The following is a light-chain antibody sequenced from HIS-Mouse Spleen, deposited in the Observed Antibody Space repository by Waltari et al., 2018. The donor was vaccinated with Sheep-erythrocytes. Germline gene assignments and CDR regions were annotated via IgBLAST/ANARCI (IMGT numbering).Light chain of an antibody. CDR2: EGS. J-gene: IGLJ3*02. V-gene: IGLV2-23*01. CDR3: CSYAGSSTPWV. CDR1: SSDVGSYNL. Sequence: QSALTQPDSVSGSPGQSITISCTGTSSDVGSYNLVSWYQQPPGKAPKLMIYEGSKRPSGVSNRFSGSKSGNTASLTISGLQAEDEADYYCCSYAGSSTPWVFGGGTKLTVL.